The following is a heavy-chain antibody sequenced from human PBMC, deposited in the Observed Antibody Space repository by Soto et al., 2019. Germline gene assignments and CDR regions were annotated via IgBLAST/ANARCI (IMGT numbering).Heavy chain of an antibody. CDR2: IYYSGST. V-gene: IGHV4-61*01. D-gene: IGHD3-3*01. Sequence: PSETLSLTCTVSGGSVSSGSYYWSWIRQPPGKGLEWIGYIYYSGSTNYNPSLKSRVTISVDTSKNQFSLKLSSVTAADTAVYYCARDPTNYDFWSGPIVWGQGTTVTVSS. CDR1: GGSVSSGSYY. J-gene: IGHJ6*02. CDR3: ARDPTNYDFWSGPIV.